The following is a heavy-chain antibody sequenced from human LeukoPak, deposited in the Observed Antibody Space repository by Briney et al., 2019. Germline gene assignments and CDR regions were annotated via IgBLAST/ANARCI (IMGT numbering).Heavy chain of an antibody. CDR1: GGTFSSYA. J-gene: IGHJ4*02. Sequence: GASVKVSCKASGGTFSSYAISWVRQAPGQGLEWMGGIIPIFGTANYAQKFQGRVTITADESTSTAYMELSSLRSEDTAVYYCARLLEYSSSSGVGYWGQGTLVTVSS. D-gene: IGHD6-6*01. V-gene: IGHV1-69*13. CDR2: IIPIFGTA. CDR3: ARLLEYSSSSGVGY.